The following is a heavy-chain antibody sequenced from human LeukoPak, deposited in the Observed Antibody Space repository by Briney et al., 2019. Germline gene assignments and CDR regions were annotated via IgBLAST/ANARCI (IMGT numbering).Heavy chain of an antibody. CDR3: ASDNPWYRSSTSCHTPFDY. V-gene: IGHV4-39*07. CDR2: IYYSGST. Sequence: SETLSLTCTVSGGSISSSSYYWGWIRQPPGKGLEWIGSIYYSGSTYYNPSLKSRVTISVDTSKNQFSLKLSSVTAADTAVYYCASDNPWYRSSTSCHTPFDYWGQGTLVTVSS. CDR1: GGSISSSSYY. D-gene: IGHD2-2*02. J-gene: IGHJ4*02.